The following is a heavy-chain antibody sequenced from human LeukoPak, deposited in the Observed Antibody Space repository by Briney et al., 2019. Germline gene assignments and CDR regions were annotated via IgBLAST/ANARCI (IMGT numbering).Heavy chain of an antibody. D-gene: IGHD4-17*01. J-gene: IGHJ3*02. V-gene: IGHV3-23*01. CDR2: ISGSGGST. Sequence: GGSLRLSCAASGFTFSSYAMCWVRQAPGKGLEWVSAISGSGGSTYYADSVKGRFTISRDNSKNTLYLQMNSLRAEDTAVYYCAREGLRIDAFDIWGQGTMVTVSS. CDR1: GFTFSSYA. CDR3: AREGLRIDAFDI.